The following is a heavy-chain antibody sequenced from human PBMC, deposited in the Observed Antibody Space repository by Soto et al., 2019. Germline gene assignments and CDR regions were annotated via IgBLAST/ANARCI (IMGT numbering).Heavy chain of an antibody. D-gene: IGHD2-2*01. Sequence: QVQLVQSGAEVKKPGASVKVSCKASGYTFTSYDINWVRQATGQGLEWMGWVNPNSGNTGYAQNFRGRVTMTRNTSISTAYMELRGLRSDDTAIYYCARGLQDIIVGPAALRAYGDHERHFDFWGQGALVTVSS. V-gene: IGHV1-8*02. CDR2: VNPNSGNT. J-gene: IGHJ4*02. CDR3: ARGLQDIIVGPAALRAYGDHERHFDF. CDR1: GYTFTSYD.